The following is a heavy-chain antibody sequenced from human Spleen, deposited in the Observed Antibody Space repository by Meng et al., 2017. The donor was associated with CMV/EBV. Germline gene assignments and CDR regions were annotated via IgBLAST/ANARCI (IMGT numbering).Heavy chain of an antibody. V-gene: IGHV4-34*01. CDR2: INHSGNT. J-gene: IGHJ4*02. CDR3: AREGQLGSLFDY. Sequence: SETLSLTCGTYGGSSNNYYWIWIRQPPGEGLEWIGEINHSGNTNYNPSLASRVTISVDTSKNQFSLKLSSVTAADTAVYYCAREGQLGSLFDYWGQGTLVTVSS. D-gene: IGHD6-6*01. CDR1: GGSSNNYY.